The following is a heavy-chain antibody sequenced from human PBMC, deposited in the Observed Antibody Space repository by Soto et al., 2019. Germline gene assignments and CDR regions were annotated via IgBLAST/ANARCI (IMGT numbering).Heavy chain of an antibody. CDR3: ARAGQYYDSSGYAN. Sequence: QVKLVQSGTEVKKPGASVKVSCKASGYSFGTSGISWVRQAPGQGLEWMGWISAYNGNTKYDQKLQDRATMTTDTSTNTAYLELRSLRSDDTAVYYGARAGQYYDSSGYANWGQGTLVTVSS. CDR1: GYSFGTSG. V-gene: IGHV1-18*04. CDR2: ISAYNGNT. D-gene: IGHD3-22*01. J-gene: IGHJ4*02.